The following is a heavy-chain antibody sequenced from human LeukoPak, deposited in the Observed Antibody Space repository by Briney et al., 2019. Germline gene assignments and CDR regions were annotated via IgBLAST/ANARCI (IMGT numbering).Heavy chain of an antibody. D-gene: IGHD2-15*01. Sequence: ASVKVSCKASGYSFTSYGITWVRQASGQGLEWMGWISAYNGNTNYAQNLQGRVTMTTDTSTSTAYMELRSLRSDDTAMYYCARDQEGSLGYCSGGSCYEFDYWGQGTLVTVSS. V-gene: IGHV1-18*01. CDR2: ISAYNGNT. CDR1: GYSFTSYG. CDR3: ARDQEGSLGYCSGGSCYEFDY. J-gene: IGHJ4*02.